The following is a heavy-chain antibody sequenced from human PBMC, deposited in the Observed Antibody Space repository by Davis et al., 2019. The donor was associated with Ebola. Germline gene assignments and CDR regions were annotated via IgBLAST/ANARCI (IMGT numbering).Heavy chain of an antibody. CDR2: ISSSGSTI. D-gene: IGHD1-26*01. J-gene: IGHJ4*02. CDR3: AREGPSGSYGY. V-gene: IGHV3-48*03. CDR1: GFTFSSYE. Sequence: GGSLRLSCAASGFTFSSYEMNWVRQAPGKGLEWVSYISSSGSTIYYADSVKGRFTISRDNAKNSLYLQMNSLRAEDTAVYYCAREGPSGSYGYWGQGTLVTVSS.